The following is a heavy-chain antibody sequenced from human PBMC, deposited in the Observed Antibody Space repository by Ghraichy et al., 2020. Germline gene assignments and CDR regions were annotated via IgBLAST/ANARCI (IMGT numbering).Heavy chain of an antibody. CDR3: AKPLSGYYDSSGYNY. CDR1: GFTFSSYG. V-gene: IGHV3-30*18. CDR2: ISYDGSNK. J-gene: IGHJ4*02. D-gene: IGHD3-22*01. Sequence: GGSLRLSCAASGFTFSSYGMHWVRQAPGKGLEWVAVISYDGSNKYYADSVKGRFTISRDNSKNTLYLQMNSLRAEDTAVYYCAKPLSGYYDSSGYNYWGQGTLVTVSS.